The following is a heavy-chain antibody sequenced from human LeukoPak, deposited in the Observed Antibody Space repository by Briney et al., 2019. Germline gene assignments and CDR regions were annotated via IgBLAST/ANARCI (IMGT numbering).Heavy chain of an antibody. CDR3: ATKQWLAPPPDS. CDR2: INTDGTIT. V-gene: IGHV3-74*01. CDR1: GFTFSKYW. Sequence: GGSLRLSCAASGFTFSKYWMLWVRQAPGKGLERVSRINTDGTITTYADSVKGRFTVSRDNADNTMFLQMNSVRDEDTAVYYCATKQWLAPPPDSWGQGTPVTVSS. J-gene: IGHJ4*02. D-gene: IGHD6-19*01.